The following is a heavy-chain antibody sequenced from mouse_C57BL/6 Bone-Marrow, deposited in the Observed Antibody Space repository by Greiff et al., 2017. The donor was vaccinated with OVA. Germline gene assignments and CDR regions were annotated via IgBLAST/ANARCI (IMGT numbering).Heavy chain of an antibody. CDR3: TSYGNCDY. J-gene: IGHJ2*01. V-gene: IGHV14-4*01. D-gene: IGHD2-1*01. Sequence: EVKLVESGAELVRPGASVKLSCTASGFNIKDDYMHWVKQRPEQGLEWIGWIDPENGDTEYASKFQGKATITADTASNTAYRQLSSLTSEDTAVYYCTSYGNCDYWGQGTTLTVSS. CDR2: IDPENGDT. CDR1: GFNIKDDY.